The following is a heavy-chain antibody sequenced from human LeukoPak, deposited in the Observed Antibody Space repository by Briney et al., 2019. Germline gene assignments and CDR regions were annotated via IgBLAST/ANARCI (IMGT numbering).Heavy chain of an antibody. Sequence: ASVKVSCKASGYTFTSYGISWVRQAPGQGLEWMGWISAYNGNTNYAQKLQGRVTMTTDTSTSTAYMELRSLRSDDTAVYYCARSLSSSWYHYYYYMDVWGKGTTVTVSS. CDR2: ISAYNGNT. J-gene: IGHJ6*03. CDR1: GYTFTSYG. CDR3: ARSLSSSWYHYYYYMDV. D-gene: IGHD6-13*01. V-gene: IGHV1-18*01.